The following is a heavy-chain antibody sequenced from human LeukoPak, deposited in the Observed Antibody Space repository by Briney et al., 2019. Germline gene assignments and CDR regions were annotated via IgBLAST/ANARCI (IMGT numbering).Heavy chain of an antibody. CDR2: ISAYNGNT. V-gene: IGHV1-18*01. D-gene: IGHD3-22*01. CDR1: GYTFTSYG. J-gene: IGHJ4*02. Sequence: ASVEVSCKASGYTFTSYGISWVRQAPGQGLEWMGWISAYNGNTNYAQKLQGRVTMTTDTSTSTAYMELRSLRSDDTAVYYCVREGGYYYDSSGYYPDYWGQGTLVTVSS. CDR3: VREGGYYYDSSGYYPDY.